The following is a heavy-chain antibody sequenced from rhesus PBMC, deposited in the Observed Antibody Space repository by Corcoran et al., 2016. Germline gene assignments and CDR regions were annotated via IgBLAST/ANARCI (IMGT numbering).Heavy chain of an antibody. J-gene: IGHJ4*01. V-gene: IGHV4S7*01. Sequence: QVQLQESGPGVVKPSETLSLTCAVSGGSISGYYLWSWIRQPPGKGLEWIGYIYGSGGSTEYNPSLKSRVLISKETSKYPFSLKLSSVTAADTAVYYCARDFTDDYGYYYTPFDYWGQGVLVTVSS. CDR3: ARDFTDDYGYYYTPFDY. D-gene: IGHD3-9*01. CDR2: IYGSGGST. CDR1: GGSISGYYL.